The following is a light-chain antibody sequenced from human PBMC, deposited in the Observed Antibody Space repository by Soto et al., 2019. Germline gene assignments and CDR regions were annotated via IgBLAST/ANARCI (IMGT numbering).Light chain of an antibody. CDR1: SSDVGVYNF. Sequence: QSALTQPPSASGSPGQSVAISCTGTSSDVGVYNFVSWYQQHPGKAPKLLIYEVYKRPSGVPDRFSASKSGNTASLTVSGLQAEDDADDYCSSYAGNDNWVFGGGTKLTVL. CDR3: SSYAGNDNWV. V-gene: IGLV2-8*01. J-gene: IGLJ3*02. CDR2: EVY.